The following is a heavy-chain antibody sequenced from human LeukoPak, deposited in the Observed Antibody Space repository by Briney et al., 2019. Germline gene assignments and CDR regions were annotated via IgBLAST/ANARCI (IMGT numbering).Heavy chain of an antibody. CDR2: ITTSGGST. Sequence: GGSLRLSCAASGFXFSSYAMSWVRQAPGEGLEWVSSITTSGGSTYYADSVKGRFTISRDNAKNTLYLQMNSLRAEDTAVYYCAKDHYVSGRYDAFDIWGQGTMVTVSS. D-gene: IGHD3-10*01. V-gene: IGHV3-23*01. CDR1: GFXFSSYA. CDR3: AKDHYVSGRYDAFDI. J-gene: IGHJ3*02.